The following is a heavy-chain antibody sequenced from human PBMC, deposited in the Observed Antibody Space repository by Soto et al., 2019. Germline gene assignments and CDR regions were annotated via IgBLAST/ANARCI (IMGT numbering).Heavy chain of an antibody. CDR3: ARDPFLCSAGSCYSNWFDP. V-gene: IGHV4-61*01. CDR1: GGSVSSGTYY. J-gene: IGHJ5*02. CDR2: ISYSGTT. D-gene: IGHD2-15*01. Sequence: SETLSLTCTVSGGSVSSGTYYWSWIRQPPGKGLEWIGFISYSGTTNYNPSLKSRVTISVDTSKNQFSLNLSSVTAADTAVYYCARDPFLCSAGSCYSNWFDPWGQGTLVTVSS.